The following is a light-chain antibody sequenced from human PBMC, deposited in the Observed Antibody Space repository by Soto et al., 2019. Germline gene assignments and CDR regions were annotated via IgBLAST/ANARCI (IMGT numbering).Light chain of an antibody. J-gene: IGLJ2*01. CDR3: QVWDRSSDHRVV. V-gene: IGLV3-21*04. CDR1: NTGTKS. Sequence: SYELTQPPSVSVAPGKTARISCGRNNTGTKSVHWYQQKPGQAPVLVIYYDSARPSGIPERFSGSNAGNMATLTISTVEAGDEADYYCQVWDRSSDHRVVFGGGTKLTVL. CDR2: YDS.